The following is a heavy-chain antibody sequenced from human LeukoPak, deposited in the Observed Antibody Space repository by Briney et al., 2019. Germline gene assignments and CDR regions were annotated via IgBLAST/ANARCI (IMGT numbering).Heavy chain of an antibody. Sequence: SETLSLTCIVSGGSISSSSYYWGWIRQPPGKGLEWIGSIYYSGSTYYNPSLKSRVTISVDTSKNQFSLKLSSVTAADTAVYYCARLRGNYFPDYWGQGTLVTVSS. V-gene: IGHV4-39*07. CDR3: ARLRGNYFPDY. CDR2: IYYSGST. CDR1: GGSISSSSYY. D-gene: IGHD4-11*01. J-gene: IGHJ4*02.